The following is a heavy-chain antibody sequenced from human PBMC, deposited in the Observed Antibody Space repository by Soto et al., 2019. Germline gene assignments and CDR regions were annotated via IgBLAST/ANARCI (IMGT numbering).Heavy chain of an antibody. Sequence: QPGGSLRLSCTASGFTFGDYAMSWFRQAPGKGLEWVGFIRSKAYGGTTEYAASVKGRFTISRDDSKSIAYLQMNSLKTEDTPVYYCTRVGAPQTGTIGCTPFDPWGQGTLVTVSS. J-gene: IGHJ5*02. CDR2: IRSKAYGGTT. CDR3: TRVGAPQTGTIGCTPFDP. V-gene: IGHV3-49*03. CDR1: GFTFGDYA. D-gene: IGHD1-7*01.